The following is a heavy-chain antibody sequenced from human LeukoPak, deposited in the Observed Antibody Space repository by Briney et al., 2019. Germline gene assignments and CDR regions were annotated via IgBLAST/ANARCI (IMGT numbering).Heavy chain of an antibody. CDR3: ARSPSDDSKFDY. CDR2: INPNSGGT. Sequence: GASVTVSFKASGYTFTGHYMHWVRQAPGQGLEWMGWINPNSGGTKFAQKFQGRVTMTRDTSISTAYMELNRLRSDDTAVYYCARSPSDDSKFDYWGQGGLVTVSS. V-gene: IGHV1-2*02. D-gene: IGHD2-15*01. CDR1: GYTFTGHY. J-gene: IGHJ4*02.